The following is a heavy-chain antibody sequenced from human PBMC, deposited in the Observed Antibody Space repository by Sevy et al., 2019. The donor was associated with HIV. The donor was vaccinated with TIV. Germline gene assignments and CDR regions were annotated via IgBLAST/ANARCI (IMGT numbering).Heavy chain of an antibody. V-gene: IGHV3-33*01. CDR1: GFTFSDYG. CDR2: IWYDGSTK. CDR3: ARDKLLTVMVSMVRGALSYYFDY. Sequence: GGSLRLSCAASGFTFSDYGMHWVRQTPGKGLEWVAVIWYDGSTKNYADSVKGRFTISRDNSKNTLYLQMNSLRAEDTAVYYCARDKLLTVMVSMVRGALSYYFDYWGQGTLVTVSS. D-gene: IGHD3-10*01. J-gene: IGHJ4*02.